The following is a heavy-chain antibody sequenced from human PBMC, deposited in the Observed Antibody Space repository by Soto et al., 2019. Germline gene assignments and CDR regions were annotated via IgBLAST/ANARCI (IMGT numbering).Heavy chain of an antibody. CDR2: IIPIFGTA. V-gene: IGHV1-69*05. J-gene: IGHJ6*04. D-gene: IGHD3-3*01. Sequence: ASVKVSCKASGGTFSSYAISWVRQAPGQGLEWMGGIIPIFGTANYAQKFQGRVTITTNKSTSTAYMELSSLRSEDTAVYYCARVHYDFWSGYSLDVWGKGTTVTVSS. CDR3: ARVHYDFWSGYSLDV. CDR1: GGTFSSYA.